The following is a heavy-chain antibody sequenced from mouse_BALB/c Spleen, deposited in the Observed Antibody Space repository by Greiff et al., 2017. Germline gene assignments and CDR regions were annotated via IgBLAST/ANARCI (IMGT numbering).Heavy chain of an antibody. D-gene: IGHD2-4*01. J-gene: IGHJ4*01. CDR3: ARASTMIYAMDY. Sequence: EVKLQESGGGLVQPGGSRKLSCAASGFTFSSFGMHWVRQAPEKGLEWVAYISSGSSTTYYADTVKGRFTISRDNPKNTLFLQMTSLRSEDTAMYYCARASTMIYAMDYWGQGTSVTVSS. CDR2: ISSGSSTT. CDR1: GFTFSSFG. V-gene: IGHV5-17*02.